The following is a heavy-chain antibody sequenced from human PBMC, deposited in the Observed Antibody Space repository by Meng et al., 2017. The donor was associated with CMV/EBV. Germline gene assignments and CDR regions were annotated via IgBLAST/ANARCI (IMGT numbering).Heavy chain of an antibody. V-gene: IGHV4-34*01. CDR1: GGSLSGYY. D-gene: IGHD4-23*01. J-gene: IGHJ4*02. CDR3: ARCRARVVPDY. Sequence: QVQPHQWGAGWLKPSKTLFLPCAVYGGSLSGYYWSWIRQPPGKGLEWIGEINHSGSTNYNPSLKSRVTISVDTSKNQFSLKLSSVTAADTAVYYCARCRARVVPDYWGQGTLVTVSS. CDR2: INHSGST.